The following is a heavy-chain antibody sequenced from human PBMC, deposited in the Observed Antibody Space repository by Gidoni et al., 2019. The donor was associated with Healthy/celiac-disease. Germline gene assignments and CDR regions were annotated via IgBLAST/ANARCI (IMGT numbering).Heavy chain of an antibody. CDR2: ISWNSGSI. D-gene: IGHD1-26*01. CDR3: AKDIVGATLGGLFDY. CDR1: GFIFDDYA. V-gene: IGHV3-9*01. J-gene: IGHJ4*02. Sequence: EVQLVESGGGLVQPGRSLRLSCAAPGFIFDDYAMHWVRQAPGKGLEWVAGISWNSGSIGYADSVKGRFTISRDNAKNSLYLQMNSLRAEDTALYYCAKDIVGATLGGLFDYWGQGTLVTVSS.